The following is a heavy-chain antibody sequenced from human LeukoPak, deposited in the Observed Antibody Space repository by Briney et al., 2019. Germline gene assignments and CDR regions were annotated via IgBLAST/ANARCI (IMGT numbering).Heavy chain of an antibody. CDR2: VYYTGSA. J-gene: IGHJ4*02. CDR3: ARLRGGLWEYFDY. D-gene: IGHD3-16*01. Sequence: KPSETLSLTCTLSGGSLSLSTFYWGWIRQPPGKGLELNGHVYYTGSAYFNPSLKSRVTMSVDTSKSQFSPHLSSVPAADTAVYYCARLRGGLWEYFDYWGQGTLVTVSS. CDR1: GGSLSLSTFY. V-gene: IGHV4-39*01.